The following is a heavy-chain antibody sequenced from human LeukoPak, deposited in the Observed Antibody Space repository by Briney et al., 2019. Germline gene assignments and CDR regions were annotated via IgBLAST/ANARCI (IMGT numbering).Heavy chain of an antibody. V-gene: IGHV4-31*03. D-gene: IGHD3-10*01. CDR1: GGSISSGDYY. Sequence: RPSQTLPLTCTVSGGSISSGDYYWSWIRQHPGKGLEWSGYIYYSGSTYYNPSLKSRVTISLDTSKNQFFLKLSSVTAADTAVYYCARDQEDSGTDYWGQGTLVTVSS. J-gene: IGHJ4*02. CDR2: IYYSGST. CDR3: ARDQEDSGTDY.